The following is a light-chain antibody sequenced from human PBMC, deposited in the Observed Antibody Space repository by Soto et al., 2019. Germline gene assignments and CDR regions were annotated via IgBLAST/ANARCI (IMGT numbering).Light chain of an antibody. Sequence: EIVLTQSPATLSLSPGERATLSSRASQEVSIYLACYQQKHDQAPMLLIYNASNSSTGIPARFSGSGSGTDFTLTISRLEPEDFVIYYCQQRSNWPLYTFGQATKLEIK. CDR1: QEVSIY. V-gene: IGKV3-11*01. CDR3: QQRSNWPLYT. J-gene: IGKJ2*01. CDR2: NAS.